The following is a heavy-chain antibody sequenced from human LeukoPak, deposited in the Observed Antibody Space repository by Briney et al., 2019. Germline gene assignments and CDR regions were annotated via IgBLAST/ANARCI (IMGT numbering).Heavy chain of an antibody. CDR2: IYTSGST. J-gene: IGHJ3*02. CDR3: ARDIQQWLDRDAFDI. V-gene: IGHV4-4*07. CDR1: GGSIGSYY. D-gene: IGHD6-19*01. Sequence: SETLSLTCTVSGGSIGSYYWSWIRQPAGKGLEWIGRIYTSGSTNYNPSLKSRVTMSVDTSKNQFSLKLSSVTAADTAVYYCARDIQQWLDRDAFDIWGQGTMVTVSS.